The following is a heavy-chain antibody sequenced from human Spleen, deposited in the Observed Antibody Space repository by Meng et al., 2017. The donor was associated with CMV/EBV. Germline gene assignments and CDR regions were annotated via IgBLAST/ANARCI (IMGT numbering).Heavy chain of an antibody. V-gene: IGHV4-39*07. CDR3: ARVPDYSKVVYYYYGMDV. D-gene: IGHD4-11*01. CDR1: GGSISSSSYY. J-gene: IGHJ6*02. Sequence: SETLSLTCTVSGGSISSSSYYWGWIRQPPGKGLEWIGSIYYSGSTYYNPSLKSRVTISVDTSKNQFSLKLSSVTAADTAVYYCARVPDYSKVVYYYYGMDVWRQGTTVTVSS. CDR2: IYYSGST.